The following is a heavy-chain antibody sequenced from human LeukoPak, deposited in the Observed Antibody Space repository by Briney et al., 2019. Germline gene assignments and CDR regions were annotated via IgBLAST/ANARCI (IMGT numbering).Heavy chain of an antibody. CDR2: TRNKANSYTT. J-gene: IGHJ4*02. CDR1: GFTFSDHY. D-gene: IGHD2-21*02. CDR3: ARESYCGGDCYFGGGFDY. Sequence: GGPLRLSCAASGFTFSDHYMDWVRQAPGKGLEWVGRTRNKANSYTTEYAASVKGRFTISRDDSKNSLYLQMNSLKTEDTAVYYCARESYCGGDCYFGGGFDYWGQGTLVTVSS. V-gene: IGHV3-72*01.